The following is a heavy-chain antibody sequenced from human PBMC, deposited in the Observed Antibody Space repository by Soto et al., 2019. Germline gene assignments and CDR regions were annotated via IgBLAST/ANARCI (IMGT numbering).Heavy chain of an antibody. J-gene: IGHJ6*02. CDR3: ARILGYEATGVYYGMDV. CDR2: IDWDDDK. V-gene: IGHV2-70*01. D-gene: IGHD5-12*01. CDR1: GFSLSTSGMC. Sequence: SGPTLVNPTQTLTLTCTFSGFSLSTSGMCVSWIRQPPGKALEWLALIDWDDDKYYSTSLKTRLTISKDTSKNQVVLTMTNMDPVDTATYYCARILGYEATGVYYGMDVWGQGTTVTVSS.